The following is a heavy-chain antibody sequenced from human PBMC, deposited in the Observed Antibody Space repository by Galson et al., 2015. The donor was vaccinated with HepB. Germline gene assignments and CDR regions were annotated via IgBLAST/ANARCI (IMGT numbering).Heavy chain of an antibody. CDR1: GGSISSGGYS. D-gene: IGHD2-21*01. J-gene: IGHJ3*02. CDR2: IYHSGST. CDR3: ARVQGPKLWSGVAFDI. Sequence: TLSLTCAVSGGSISSGGYSWSWIRQPPGKGLEWIGYIYHSGSTYYNPSLKSRVTISVDRSKNQFSLKLSSVTAADTAVYYCARVQGPKLWSGVAFDIWGQGTMVTVSS. V-gene: IGHV4-30-2*01.